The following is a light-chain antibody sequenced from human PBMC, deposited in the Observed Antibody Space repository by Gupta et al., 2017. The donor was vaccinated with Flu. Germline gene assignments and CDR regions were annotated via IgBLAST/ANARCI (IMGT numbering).Light chain of an antibody. Sequence: DIVMTQAPLSLAVSPGDPASVNCRSSQSLLYCNAYNYVNWYLQKPGQSPQLLIHLGSNRASGVPDRFSGSGSGTYFTLKISRVEAEDVGIDFCMQPLNSPWTFGQGTKVEIK. V-gene: IGKV2-28*01. J-gene: IGKJ1*01. CDR2: LGS. CDR1: QSLLYCNAYNY. CDR3: MQPLNSPWT.